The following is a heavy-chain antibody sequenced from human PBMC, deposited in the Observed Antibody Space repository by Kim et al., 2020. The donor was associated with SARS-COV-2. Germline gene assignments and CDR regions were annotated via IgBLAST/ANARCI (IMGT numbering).Heavy chain of an antibody. V-gene: IGHV1-2*02. CDR3: ARDDWVSRELDY. Sequence: NYAQKFQGRVTMTRDTSISTAYMELSRLRSDDTAVYYCARDDWVSRELDYWGQGTLVTVSS. D-gene: IGHD3-9*01. J-gene: IGHJ4*02.